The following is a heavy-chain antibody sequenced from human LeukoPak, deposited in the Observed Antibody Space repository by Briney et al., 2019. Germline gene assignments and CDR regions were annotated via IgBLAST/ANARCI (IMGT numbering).Heavy chain of an antibody. J-gene: IGHJ3*02. CDR2: ISGSGGSS. V-gene: IGHV3-23*01. CDR3: ARDAYGSGSYHAFDI. CDR1: GFSFRNYA. D-gene: IGHD3-10*01. Sequence: PGGSLRLSCAASGFSFRNYAMNWVRQAPGKGLEWVSGISGSGGSSYYADSVKGRFTISRDNPKNTLSLQMNSLRAEDTAVYYCARDAYGSGSYHAFDIWGQGTMVTVSS.